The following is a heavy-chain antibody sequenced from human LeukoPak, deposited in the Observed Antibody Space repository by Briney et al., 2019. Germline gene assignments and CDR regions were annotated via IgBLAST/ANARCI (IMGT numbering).Heavy chain of an antibody. CDR2: ISYSGST. V-gene: IGHV4-59*01. Sequence: PSETLSLTCTVSGGSISSYYWSWIRQPSGKGLEWIGYISYSGSTNYNPSLKSRVTISVDTSKNQFSLKLSSVTAADTAVYYCASGYYYDSSGPWYYFDYWGQGTLVTVSS. D-gene: IGHD3-22*01. J-gene: IGHJ4*02. CDR3: ASGYYYDSSGPWYYFDY. CDR1: GGSISSYY.